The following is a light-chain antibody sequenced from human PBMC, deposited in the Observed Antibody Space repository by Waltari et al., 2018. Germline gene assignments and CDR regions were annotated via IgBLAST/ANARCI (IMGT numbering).Light chain of an antibody. CDR1: QGISSY. CDR3: QQYYSYPWT. J-gene: IGKJ1*01. CDR2: AAS. V-gene: IGKV1-8*01. Sequence: AIRMTQSPSSFSASTGDRVTITCRASQGISSYLAWYQQKPGKAPKRLIYAASPLQSGVPSRFSGSGSGTDFTLTISCLQSEDFATYYCQQYYSYPWTFGQGTKVEIK.